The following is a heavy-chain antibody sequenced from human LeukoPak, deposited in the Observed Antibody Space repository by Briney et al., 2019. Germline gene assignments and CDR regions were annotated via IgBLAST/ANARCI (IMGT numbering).Heavy chain of an antibody. CDR2: INYSGST. Sequence: SETLSLTCSVSDDSITMYYWTWIRQPPGKGLEWIGYINYSGSTNYNPSLKSRVTISVDTSKNQFSLKLSSVTAADTAVYYCARLPGAARLDVWGKGTTVTVSS. D-gene: IGHD6-6*01. CDR1: DDSITMYY. CDR3: ARLPGAARLDV. J-gene: IGHJ6*04. V-gene: IGHV4-59*12.